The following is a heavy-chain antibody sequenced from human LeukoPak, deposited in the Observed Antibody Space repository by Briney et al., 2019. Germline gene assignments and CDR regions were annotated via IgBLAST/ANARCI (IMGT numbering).Heavy chain of an antibody. V-gene: IGHV4-59*01. J-gene: IGHJ3*02. Sequence: SETLSLTCSVSGGSIRDYYWSWIRQPPGKGLEWIGYMFHTGNSKDNPSLKSRLTMSVDTSENRFSLKLSSVTAADTAVHFCARKNDYGDYFDAFDMWGRGTMVTVSS. CDR3: ARKNDYGDYFDAFDM. CDR1: GGSIRDYY. D-gene: IGHD4-17*01. CDR2: MFHTGNS.